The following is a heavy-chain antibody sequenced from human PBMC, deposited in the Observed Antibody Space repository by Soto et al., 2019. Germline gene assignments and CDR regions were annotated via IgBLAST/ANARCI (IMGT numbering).Heavy chain of an antibody. CDR3: ARGRGRYSSGWSWFDP. V-gene: IGHV4-4*02. D-gene: IGHD6-19*01. CDR1: GGTIRSPDW. CDR2: IFQSGGT. J-gene: IGHJ5*02. Sequence: SETLSLTCGVSGGTIRSPDWWTWVRQPPGKGLEWIGEIFQSGGTNYTPSLESRVTISVDKSKNQFSLTLTSVTAADTAVYFCARGRGRYSSGWSWFDPWGQGXLVTVYS.